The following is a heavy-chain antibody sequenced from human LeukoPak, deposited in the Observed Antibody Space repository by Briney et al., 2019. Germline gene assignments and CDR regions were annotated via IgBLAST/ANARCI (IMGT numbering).Heavy chain of an antibody. CDR3: ARQWHSSSSADWFGP. CDR2: IYYTGRT. D-gene: IGHD6-6*01. V-gene: IGHV4-39*01. CDR1: GGSIRSSSYY. Sequence: PSETLSLTCTVSGGSIRSSSYYWGWIRQPPGKGLEWMGSIYYTGRTYYNPSLKSRVTISVDTSKNQFSLKLNSMTATDTAVYYCARQWHSSSSADWFGPWGQGTLVAVSS. J-gene: IGHJ5*02.